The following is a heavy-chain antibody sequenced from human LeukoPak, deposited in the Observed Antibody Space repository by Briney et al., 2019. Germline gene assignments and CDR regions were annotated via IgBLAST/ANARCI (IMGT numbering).Heavy chain of an antibody. Sequence: GGSLRLSCAASGFTFSSYGMNWVRQAPGKGLEWVSFISSSSSYIYYADSLKGRFTISRDNAKNSLYLQMNSLRAEDTAVYYCARDQAGSGHYADYWGQGTLVTVSS. CDR3: ARDQAGSGHYADY. J-gene: IGHJ4*02. V-gene: IGHV3-21*01. CDR1: GFTFSSYG. CDR2: ISSSSSYI. D-gene: IGHD3-10*01.